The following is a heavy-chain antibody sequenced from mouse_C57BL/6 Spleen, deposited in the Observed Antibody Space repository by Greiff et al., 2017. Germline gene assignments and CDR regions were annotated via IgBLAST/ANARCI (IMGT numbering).Heavy chain of an antibody. Sequence: VQLQQSGPELVKPGASVKMFCKASGYTFTDYNMHWVKQSHGKSLEWIGYINPNNGGTSYNQKFKGKATLTVNKSSSTAYMELRSLTSEDSAVYYCAREGATGTKAWFAYWGQGTLVTVSA. J-gene: IGHJ3*01. CDR1: GYTFTDYN. V-gene: IGHV1-22*01. D-gene: IGHD4-1*02. CDR2: INPNNGGT. CDR3: AREGATGTKAWFAY.